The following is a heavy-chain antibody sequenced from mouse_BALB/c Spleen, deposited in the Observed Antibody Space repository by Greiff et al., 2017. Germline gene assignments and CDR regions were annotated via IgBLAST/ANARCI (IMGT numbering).Heavy chain of an antibody. D-gene: IGHD1-2*01. CDR2: ISSGSSTI. CDR1: GFTFSSFG. V-gene: IGHV5-17*02. J-gene: IGHJ4*01. CDR3: ARITTATLYAMDY. Sequence: DVKLVESGGGLVQPGGSRKLSCAASGFTFSSFGMHWVRQAPEKGLEWVAYISSGSSTIYYADTVKGRFTISRDNPKNTLFLQMTSLRSEDTAMYYCARITTATLYAMDYWGQGTSVTVSS.